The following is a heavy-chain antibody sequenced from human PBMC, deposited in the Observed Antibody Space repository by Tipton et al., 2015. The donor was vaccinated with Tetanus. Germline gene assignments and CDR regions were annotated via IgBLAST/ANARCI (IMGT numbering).Heavy chain of an antibody. D-gene: IGHD2-15*01. CDR2: IRSKAYGETT. CDR3: SRDPNVDVVVVEPYDAFDI. Sequence: SLRLSCAASGFTFADYAMSWFRQAPGKGLEWVGFIRSKAYGETTEYAASVKGRFTMSRDDSKNIAYLQMNTLKTEDTAVYYCSRDPNVDVVVVEPYDAFDIWGQGTMVTVSS. CDR1: GFTFADYA. J-gene: IGHJ3*02. V-gene: IGHV3-49*03.